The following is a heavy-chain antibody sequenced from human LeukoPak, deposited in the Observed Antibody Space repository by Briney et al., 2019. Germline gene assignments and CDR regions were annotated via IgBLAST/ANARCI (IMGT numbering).Heavy chain of an antibody. V-gene: IGHV4-39*07. CDR1: GGSISSSSYY. D-gene: IGHD1-26*01. J-gene: IGHJ3*02. CDR3: ARPAYLGIVGATDDAFDI. Sequence: PSETLSLTCTVSGGSISSSSYYWGWIRQPPGKGLEWIGSIYYSGSTNYNPSLKSRVTISVDTSKNQFSLKLSSVTAADTAVYYCARPAYLGIVGATDDAFDIWGQGTMVTVSS. CDR2: IYYSGST.